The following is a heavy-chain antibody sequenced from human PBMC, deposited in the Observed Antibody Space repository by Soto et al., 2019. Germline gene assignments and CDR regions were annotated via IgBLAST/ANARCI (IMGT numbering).Heavy chain of an antibody. J-gene: IGHJ4*02. CDR1: GGSISSSSYY. CDR2: IYYSGST. D-gene: IGHD3-9*01. CDR3: ARRLRYFDYFDY. Sequence: SETLSLTCTVSGGSISSSSYYWGWIRQPPGKGLEWIGTIYYSGSTYYNPSLKSRVTISVDTSKNQFSLKLSSVTAADTAVYYCARRLRYFDYFDYWGQGTLVTVSS. V-gene: IGHV4-39*01.